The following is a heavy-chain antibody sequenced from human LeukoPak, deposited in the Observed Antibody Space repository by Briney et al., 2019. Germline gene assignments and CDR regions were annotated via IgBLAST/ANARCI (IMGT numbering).Heavy chain of an antibody. CDR1: GGSISSYY. V-gene: IGHV4-59*01. J-gene: IGHJ4*02. CDR2: IYYSGST. CDR3: ARGNGDYFDY. D-gene: IGHD4-17*01. Sequence: SETLSLTCTVSGGSISSYYWSWIRQPPGKGLEWIGYIYYSGSTSYNPSLKSRVTISVDTSKNQFSLKLSSVTAADTAVYYCARGNGDYFDYWGQGTLVTVSS.